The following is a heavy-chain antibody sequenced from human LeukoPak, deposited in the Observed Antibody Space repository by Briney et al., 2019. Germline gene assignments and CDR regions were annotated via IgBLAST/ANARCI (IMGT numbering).Heavy chain of an antibody. D-gene: IGHD2-15*01. CDR2: FSARGGST. V-gene: IGHV3-23*01. CDR3: ARGIMPAWAFDI. J-gene: IGHJ3*02. Sequence: GGSLRLSYAASGFTFSSYAMSWVRQAPGKGLEWVSTFSARGGSTNYADSVKGRFTISRDNSKNTLYLQMNSLRAEDTAVYYCARGIMPAWAFDIWGQGTMVTVSS. CDR1: GFTFSSYA.